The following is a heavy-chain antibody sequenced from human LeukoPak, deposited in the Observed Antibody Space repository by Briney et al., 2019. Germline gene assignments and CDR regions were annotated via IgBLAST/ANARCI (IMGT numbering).Heavy chain of an antibody. CDR3: ARERIRGSGSYYNSIDY. J-gene: IGHJ4*02. D-gene: IGHD3-10*01. CDR2: IYYSGST. CDR1: GGSISSGDYY. Sequence: SETLSLTCTVSGGSISSGDYYWSWIRQPPGTGLEWIGYIYYSGSTYYNPSLKSRVTISVDTSKNQFSLKLSSVTAAGTAVYYCARERIRGSGSYYNSIDYWGQGTLVTVSS. V-gene: IGHV4-30-4*08.